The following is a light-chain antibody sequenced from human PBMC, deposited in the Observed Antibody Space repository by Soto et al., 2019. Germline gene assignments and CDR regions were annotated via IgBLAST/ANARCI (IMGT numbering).Light chain of an antibody. CDR1: QGMCSY. CDR2: AAS. V-gene: IGKV1-27*01. Sequence: DIQMTQSPSSLSASVGDRVTITCRASQGMCSYLAWYQHKPGKVPKLLIYAASTLQSGVPSRFSGSGSGTEFTRTIRSLQHEDVAPYYCQKYTGAPWTFGHATTVEIK. J-gene: IGKJ1*01. CDR3: QKYTGAPWT.